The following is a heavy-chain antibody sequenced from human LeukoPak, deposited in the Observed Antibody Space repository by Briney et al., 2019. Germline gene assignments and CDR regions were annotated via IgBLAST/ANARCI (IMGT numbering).Heavy chain of an antibody. D-gene: IGHD6-19*01. CDR2: IIPIFGTA. J-gene: IGHJ4*02. V-gene: IGHV1-69*05. Sequence: GASVKVSCEASGGIFSSYAISWVRQAPGHGLEWMGRIIPIFGTANYAQKFQGRVTITTDESTSTAYMELSSLRSEDTAVYYCARDRSEQWLVPGHFDYWGQGTLVTVSP. CDR3: ARDRSEQWLVPGHFDY. CDR1: GGIFSSYA.